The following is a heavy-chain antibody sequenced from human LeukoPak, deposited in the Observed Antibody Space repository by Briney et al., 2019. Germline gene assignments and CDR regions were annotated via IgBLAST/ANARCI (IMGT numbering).Heavy chain of an antibody. J-gene: IGHJ4*02. CDR2: ISAYNGNT. D-gene: IGHD4-17*01. Sequence: VASVKVSCKASGYTFTSYGISWVRQAPGQGLEWMGWISAYNGNTNYAQKLQGRVTMTTDTSTSTAYMELRSLRSDDTAVYYCARDEGDYGDHAFDYWGQGTLVTVSS. CDR3: ARDEGDYGDHAFDY. CDR1: GYTFTSYG. V-gene: IGHV1-18*01.